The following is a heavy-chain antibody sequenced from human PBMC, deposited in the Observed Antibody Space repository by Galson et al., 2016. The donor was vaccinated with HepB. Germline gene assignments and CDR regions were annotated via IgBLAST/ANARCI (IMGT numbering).Heavy chain of an antibody. CDR1: GFTFGNHG. CDR2: ISYGGSNK. CDR3: AKELRSPFGVILISYNMDV. J-gene: IGHJ6*02. V-gene: IGHV3-30*18. D-gene: IGHD3-3*01. Sequence: SLRLSCAASGFTFGNHGMHWVRQAPGKGLEWVAVISYGGSNKYYADSVKGRFTISRDNSKNRLYLQMNSLRPEDTAVYFCAKELRSPFGVILISYNMDVWGQGTTVTVSS.